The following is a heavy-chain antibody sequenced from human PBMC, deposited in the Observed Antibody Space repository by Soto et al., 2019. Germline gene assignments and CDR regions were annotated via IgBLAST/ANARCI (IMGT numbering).Heavy chain of an antibody. D-gene: IGHD1-26*01. Sequence: GASVKVSCKASGHTFTGYYMHWVRQAPGQGLEWMGWINPNSGGTNYAQKFQGWVTMTRDTSISTAYMELSRLRSDDTAVYYCARGVIVGATDYYYGMDVWGQGTTVTVSS. J-gene: IGHJ6*02. CDR3: ARGVIVGATDYYYGMDV. CDR2: INPNSGGT. CDR1: GHTFTGYY. V-gene: IGHV1-2*04.